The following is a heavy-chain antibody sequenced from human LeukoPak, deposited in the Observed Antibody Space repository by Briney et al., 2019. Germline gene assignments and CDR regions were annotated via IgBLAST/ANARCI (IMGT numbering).Heavy chain of an antibody. Sequence: SETLSLTCIVSGGSVSSYHCSWVRQPPGEGLEWIAYVHNSGSTNYNPSLKSRVIISVDRSKNQFSLKMNSVTAADTAVYYCVRDWEGFNFDIWGQGTMVTVSS. CDR2: VHNSGST. D-gene: IGHD1-26*01. V-gene: IGHV4-59*02. CDR3: VRDWEGFNFDI. J-gene: IGHJ3*02. CDR1: GGSVSSYH.